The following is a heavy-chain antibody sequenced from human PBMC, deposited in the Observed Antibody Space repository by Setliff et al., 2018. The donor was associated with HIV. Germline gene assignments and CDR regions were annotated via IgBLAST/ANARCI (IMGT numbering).Heavy chain of an antibody. J-gene: IGHJ5*02. V-gene: IGHV4-59*11. Sequence: NPSETLSLTCTVSGGSINSHYWSWVRQPPGKGLEWIGSIYYSRNTNYNPSLKSRGTISVDTSKNQFYLKLNSVTAADSAVYYCTLTSRLDGYFDPWGQGTLVTVSS. D-gene: IGHD5-12*01. CDR1: GGSINSHY. CDR3: TLTSRLDGYFDP. CDR2: IYYSRNT.